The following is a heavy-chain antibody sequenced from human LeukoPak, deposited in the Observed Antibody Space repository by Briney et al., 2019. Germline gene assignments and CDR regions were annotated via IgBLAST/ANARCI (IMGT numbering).Heavy chain of an antibody. CDR3: ARDNRLYSSSCHDY. Sequence: SETLSLTCAVSGGSISSSNWWSWVRQPPGKGLEWIGEIYHSGSTNYNPSLKSRVTISVDTSKNQFSLKLSSVTAADTAVYYCARDNRLYSSSCHDYWGQGTLVTVSS. J-gene: IGHJ4*02. CDR2: IYHSGST. CDR1: GGSISSSNW. V-gene: IGHV4-4*02. D-gene: IGHD6-13*01.